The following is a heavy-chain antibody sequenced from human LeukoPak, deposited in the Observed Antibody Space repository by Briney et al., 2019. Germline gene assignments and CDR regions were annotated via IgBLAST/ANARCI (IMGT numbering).Heavy chain of an antibody. D-gene: IGHD6-13*01. V-gene: IGHV3-48*03. CDR3: ARGGGGSSWSYYYYGMDV. Sequence: GGSLRLSCAASGFTFSSYAMSWVRQAPGKGLEWVSYISSSGSTIYYADSVKGRFTISRDNAKNSLYLQMNSLRAEDTAVYYCARGGGGSSWSYYYYGMDVWGKGTTVTVSS. CDR2: ISSSGSTI. J-gene: IGHJ6*04. CDR1: GFTFSSYA.